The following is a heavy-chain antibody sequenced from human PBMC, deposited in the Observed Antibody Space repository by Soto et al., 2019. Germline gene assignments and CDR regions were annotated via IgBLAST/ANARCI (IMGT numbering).Heavy chain of an antibody. D-gene: IGHD2-15*01. V-gene: IGHV4-59*01. Sequence: LSLTCTVSGGSISSYYWSWIRQPQGKGLEWIGYIYYSGSTNYNPSLKSRVTISVDTSKNQFSLKLSSVTAADTAVYYCARDLRVVAATSGNWFDPWGQGTLVTVSS. CDR1: GGSISSYY. CDR3: ARDLRVVAATSGNWFDP. CDR2: IYYSGST. J-gene: IGHJ5*02.